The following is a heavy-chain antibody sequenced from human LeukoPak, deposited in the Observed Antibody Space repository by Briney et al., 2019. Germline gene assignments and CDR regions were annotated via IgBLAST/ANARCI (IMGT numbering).Heavy chain of an antibody. V-gene: IGHV3-7*03. CDR2: IKQDGSEI. J-gene: IGHJ5*02. CDR3: AGARFDP. CDR1: GFAFSNSW. Sequence: GGSLRLSCAASGFAFSNSWMSWVRQAPGKGLEWVDNIKQDGSEIYYVDSVKGRFTISRDNAKNSLYLQMNSLRAEDTAVYYCAGARFDPWGQGTLVTVSS.